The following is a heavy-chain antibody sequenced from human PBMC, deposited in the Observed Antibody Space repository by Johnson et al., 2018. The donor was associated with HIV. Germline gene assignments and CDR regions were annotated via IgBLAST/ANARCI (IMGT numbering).Heavy chain of an antibody. J-gene: IGHJ3*02. CDR1: GFTFSDYY. CDR2: ISTSGSTI. CDR3: ARGMVVAATKAFDI. Sequence: VQLVESGGGLVKPGGSLRLSCAASGFTFSDYYMSWIRQAPGKGLEWVSYISTSGSTIYYADSVKGRFTISRDNSKNTLYLQMNSLRAEDTAVYYCARGMVVAATKAFDIWGQGTMVTVSS. V-gene: IGHV3-11*04. D-gene: IGHD2-15*01.